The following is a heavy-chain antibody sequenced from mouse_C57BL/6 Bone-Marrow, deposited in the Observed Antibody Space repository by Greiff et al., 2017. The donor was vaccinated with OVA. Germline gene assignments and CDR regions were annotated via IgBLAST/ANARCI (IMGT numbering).Heavy chain of an antibody. CDR2: IYPRSGNT. CDR1: GYTFTSYG. CDR3: ARGPHYYGSSSWFAD. J-gene: IGHJ3*01. V-gene: IGHV1-81*01. Sequence: VKLQESGAELARPGASVKLSCKASGYTFTSYGISWVKQRTGQGLEWIGEIYPRSGNTYYNEKFKGKATLTADKSSSTAYMELRSLTSEDSAVYFCARGPHYYGSSSWFADWGKGTLVTVSA. D-gene: IGHD1-1*01.